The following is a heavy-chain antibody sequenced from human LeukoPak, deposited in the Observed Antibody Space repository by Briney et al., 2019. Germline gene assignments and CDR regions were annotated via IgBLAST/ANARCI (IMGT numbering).Heavy chain of an antibody. CDR2: INPNSGGT. D-gene: IGHD6-19*01. V-gene: IGHV1-2*04. J-gene: IGHJ4*02. CDR3: ARVGSGSGFDY. CDR1: GGTFSSYG. Sequence: ASVKVSCKASGGTFSSYGISWVRQAPGQGLEWMGWINPNSGGTNYAQKFQGWVTMTRDTSISTAYMELSRLRSDDTAVYYCARVGSGSGFDYWGQGTLVTVSS.